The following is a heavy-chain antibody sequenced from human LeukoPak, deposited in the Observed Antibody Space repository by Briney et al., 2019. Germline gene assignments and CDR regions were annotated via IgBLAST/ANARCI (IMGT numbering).Heavy chain of an antibody. CDR1: GGSISSTNW. CDR3: ARGSTPATFDY. J-gene: IGHJ4*02. CDR2: IYHRGKT. Sequence: PSETLSLTCAVSGGSISSTNWWSWVRQPPGKGLEWIGEIYHRGKTNYNPSLKSRVTISVDKCKNQFSLKLNSVTAADTAVYYCARGSTPATFDYWGQGTLVTVSS. V-gene: IGHV4-4*02.